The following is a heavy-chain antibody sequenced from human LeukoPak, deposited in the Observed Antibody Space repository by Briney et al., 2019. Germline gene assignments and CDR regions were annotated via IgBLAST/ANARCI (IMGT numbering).Heavy chain of an antibody. CDR2: IYYSGST. Sequence: SETLSLTCTVSGGSINSSSYYWGWMPQPPGKGLKWIGSIYYSGSTYNNPSLQSRVTLSVDTSKNQFSLKLNSVTAADTGVYYCATHGGDASGSSNFDHWGQGTLVTVSS. J-gene: IGHJ4*02. CDR3: ATHGGDASGSSNFDH. D-gene: IGHD3-10*01. CDR1: GGSINSSSYY. V-gene: IGHV4-39*01.